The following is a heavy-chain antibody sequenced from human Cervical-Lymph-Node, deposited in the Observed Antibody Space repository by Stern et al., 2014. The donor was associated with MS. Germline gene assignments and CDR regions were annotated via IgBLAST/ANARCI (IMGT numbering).Heavy chain of an antibody. CDR2: IIPMSGTE. V-gene: IGHV1-69*01. CDR3: ARDLSGIGXXXX. Sequence: QMQLVQSGAEVKKPGSPVRVSCKASGGTFTTYAIRWVRQAPGQGLEGMGGIIPMSGTEKYAQKFQGRVTITADASTTTAYMELSSLKFDDTAVYYCARDLSGIGXXXXWGQGTLVAVSS. D-gene: IGHD1-14*01. J-gene: IGHJ1*01. CDR1: GGTFTTYA.